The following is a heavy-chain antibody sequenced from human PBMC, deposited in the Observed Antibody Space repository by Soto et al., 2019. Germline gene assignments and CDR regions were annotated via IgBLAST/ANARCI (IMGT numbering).Heavy chain of an antibody. CDR3: ASGAATKILVLMYDALEI. CDR2: IIPVFGTA. Sequence: QVQLVQSGAEVKKPGSSVKVSCKASGATLATFINFGVTWVRRAPGQGLEWMGGIIPVFGTAHYAQKFQGRLTSSADESTRTAYMELSSLRSEDTTVYYCASGAATKILVLMYDALEIWGQGTMVTVSS. V-gene: IGHV1-69*12. J-gene: IGHJ3*02. D-gene: IGHD5-12*01. CDR1: GATLATFINFG.